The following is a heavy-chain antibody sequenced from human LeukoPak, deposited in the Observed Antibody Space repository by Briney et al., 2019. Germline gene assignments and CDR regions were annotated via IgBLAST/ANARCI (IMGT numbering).Heavy chain of an antibody. CDR2: ISGSGGST. CDR3: AKPDTYYYDSSGYYY. J-gene: IGHJ4*02. CDR1: GFTFSSHA. D-gene: IGHD3-22*01. V-gene: IGHV3-23*01. Sequence: GGSLRLSCAASGFTFSSHAMSWVRQAPGKGLEWVSAISGSGGSTYYADSVKGRFTISRDNSKNTLYLQMNSLRAEDTAVYYCAKPDTYYYDSSGYYYWGQGTLVPVSS.